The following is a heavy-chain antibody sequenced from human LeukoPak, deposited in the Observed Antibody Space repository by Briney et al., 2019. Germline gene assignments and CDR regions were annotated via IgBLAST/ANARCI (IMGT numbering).Heavy chain of an antibody. CDR1: GFTFSSYA. D-gene: IGHD4-17*01. CDR3: ARDGDYGDYFDY. J-gene: IGHJ4*02. Sequence: GGSLRLSCAASGFTFSSYAMHWVRQAPGKGLEWVAVISYDGSNKYYADSVKGRFTISRDNSKNTLYLQMNSLRAEDTAVYYCARDGDYGDYFDYWGQGTLVTVSS. V-gene: IGHV3-30-3*01. CDR2: ISYDGSNK.